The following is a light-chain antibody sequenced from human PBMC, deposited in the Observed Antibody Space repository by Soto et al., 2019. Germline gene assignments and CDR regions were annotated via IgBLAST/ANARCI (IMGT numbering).Light chain of an antibody. Sequence: QSALTQPASVSGSPGQSITMSCTGTTSDVGSYSLLSWYQQHPGKAPKLMIYEDSKRPSGVSNRFSGSKSGNTASLTISGLQAEDEADYYCYSYACSSIYVFGTGTKVTVL. CDR1: TSDVGSYSL. V-gene: IGLV2-23*01. CDR2: EDS. CDR3: YSYACSSIYV. J-gene: IGLJ1*01.